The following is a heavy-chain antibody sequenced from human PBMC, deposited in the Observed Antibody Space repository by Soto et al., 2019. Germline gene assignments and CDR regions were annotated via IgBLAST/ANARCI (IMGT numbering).Heavy chain of an antibody. CDR2: IIPIFEIS. V-gene: IGHV1-69*02. CDR3: ALGSWSAEVLDI. D-gene: IGHD6-13*01. CDR1: GGSLRTNT. Sequence: SVKFSCKASGGSLRTNTRFWVRQAPGQVLECMVRIIPIFEISNXXXKFQGRVXXNADKSTGTVXMEMIXLTSDDTGIYFCALGSWSAEVLDIWGQATFVTV. J-gene: IGHJ3*02.